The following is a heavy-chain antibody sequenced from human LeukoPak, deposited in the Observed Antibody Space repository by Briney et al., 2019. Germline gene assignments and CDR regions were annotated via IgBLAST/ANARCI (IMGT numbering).Heavy chain of an antibody. CDR3: ARGLRCSGGSCYSAYYYYYYMDV. Sequence: SETLSLTCTVSGGSISSYYWSWIRQPPGKGLEWSGYIYYSGSTNYNPSLKSRVTISVDTSKNQFSLKLSSVTAADTAVYYCARGLRCSGGSCYSAYYYYYYMDVWGKGTTVTVSS. V-gene: IGHV4-59*01. J-gene: IGHJ6*03. D-gene: IGHD2-15*01. CDR2: IYYSGST. CDR1: GGSISSYY.